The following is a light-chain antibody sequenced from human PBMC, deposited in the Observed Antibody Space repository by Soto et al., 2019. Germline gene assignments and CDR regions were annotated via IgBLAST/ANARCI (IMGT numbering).Light chain of an antibody. CDR3: SSYAGNNNVI. Sequence: LTQPPSASGSPGQSVTISCTGTSIDVGAYNYVSWYQQHPGRAPKLLIYEVTGRPSGVPDRFSGSKSGNTASLTVSGLQAEDEADYYCSSYAGNNNVIFGGGTKVTVL. CDR2: EVT. CDR1: SIDVGAYNY. V-gene: IGLV2-8*01. J-gene: IGLJ2*01.